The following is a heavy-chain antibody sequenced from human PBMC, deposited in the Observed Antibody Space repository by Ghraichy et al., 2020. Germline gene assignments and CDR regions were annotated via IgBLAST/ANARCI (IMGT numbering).Heavy chain of an antibody. J-gene: IGHJ4*02. CDR2: ISYDGSNK. CDR1: GFTFSSYG. D-gene: IGHD6-13*01. Sequence: GGSLRLSCAASGFTFSSYGMHWVRQAPGKGLEWVAVISYDGSNKYYADSVKGRFTISRDNSKNTLYLQMNSLRAEDTAVYYCAKDYRLAAAVGYFDYWGQGTLVTVSS. CDR3: AKDYRLAAAVGYFDY. V-gene: IGHV3-30*18.